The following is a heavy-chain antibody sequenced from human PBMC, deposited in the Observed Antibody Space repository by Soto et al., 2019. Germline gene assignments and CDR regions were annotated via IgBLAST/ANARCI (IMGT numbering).Heavy chain of an antibody. CDR2: IYHSWXX. CDR3: ARVPDY. CDR1: GGSISIGGYS. V-gene: IGHV4-30-2*01. J-gene: IGHJ4*02. Sequence: SSETLSLTFSVSGGSISIGGYSWSWIRQPPGKGLEWIAYIYHSWXXXXNPSXKSRXTXXXXXXXNHXSLKLSFVXAADTAVYYGARVPDYWGQGTLVSGSS.